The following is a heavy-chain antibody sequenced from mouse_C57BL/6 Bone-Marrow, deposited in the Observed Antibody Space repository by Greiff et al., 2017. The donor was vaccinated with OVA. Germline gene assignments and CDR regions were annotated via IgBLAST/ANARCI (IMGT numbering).Heavy chain of an antibody. CDR2: IDPGDGNT. CDR1: GFNIKDYY. D-gene: IGHD1-1*01. CDR3: ARSFITTVDY. V-gene: IGHV14-2*01. J-gene: IGHJ2*01. Sequence: VQLQQPGAELVKPGASVKLSCTASGFNIKDYYMPWVKQRTEQGLEWIGRIDPGDGNTKYAPQFQGKATLTADTSSTTAYLQLSSLTSEDTAVDYCARSFITTVDYWGQGTTLTVSS.